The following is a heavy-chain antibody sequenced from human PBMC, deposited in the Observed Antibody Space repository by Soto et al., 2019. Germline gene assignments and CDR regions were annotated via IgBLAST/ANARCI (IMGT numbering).Heavy chain of an antibody. CDR2: ISYDGSNK. Sequence: PGGSLRLSCAASGFTFSSYAMHWVRQAPGKGLEWVAVISYDGSNKYYADSVKGRFIISRDNSKNTLYLQMNSLRAEDTAVYYCARSIAVAVWGQGTLVTVSS. CDR3: ARSIAVAV. V-gene: IGHV3-30-3*01. CDR1: GFTFSSYA. J-gene: IGHJ4*02. D-gene: IGHD6-19*01.